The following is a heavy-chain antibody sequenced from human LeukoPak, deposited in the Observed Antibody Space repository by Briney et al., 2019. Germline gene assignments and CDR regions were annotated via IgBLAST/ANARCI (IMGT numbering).Heavy chain of an antibody. J-gene: IGHJ5*02. Sequence: ASVKVSCKASGYTFTSYAMHWVRQAPGQRLEWMGWINAGNGNTKYSQKFQGRVTITRDTSASTAYMELSSLRSEDTAVYYCAREDPPVLLRFGELRSAFDPWGQGTLVTVSS. D-gene: IGHD3-10*01. CDR1: GYTFTSYA. CDR2: INAGNGNT. CDR3: AREDPPVLLRFGELRSAFDP. V-gene: IGHV1-3*01.